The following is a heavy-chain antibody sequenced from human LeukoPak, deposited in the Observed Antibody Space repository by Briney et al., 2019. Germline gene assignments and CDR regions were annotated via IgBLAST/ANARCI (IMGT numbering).Heavy chain of an antibody. Sequence: GGSLRLSCAASGFTFSGSPMHWVRQASGKGLEWVGRIRSKANGYATAYAASVRGRFTISRDDSKNTAYLQMNSLKTEDTAVYYCTSWGGIAVGYYMDVWGKGTTVTVSS. D-gene: IGHD6-19*01. CDR1: GFTFSGSP. CDR2: IRSKANGYAT. V-gene: IGHV3-73*01. CDR3: TSWGGIAVGYYMDV. J-gene: IGHJ6*03.